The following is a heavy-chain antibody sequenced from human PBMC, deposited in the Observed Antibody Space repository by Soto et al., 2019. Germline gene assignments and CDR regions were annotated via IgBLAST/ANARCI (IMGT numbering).Heavy chain of an antibody. CDR2: ISSNGGST. D-gene: IGHD5-12*01. V-gene: IGHV3-64*01. Sequence: LILSCAASGFTFSTYAMHCVRQAPGKGLEYVSAISSNGGSTYYANSVKGRFTISRDNSKNTLYLQMNSLRAEDTAVYYCAKAVDIVATTSDYWGQGTLVTVSS. CDR3: AKAVDIVATTSDY. J-gene: IGHJ4*02. CDR1: GFTFSTYA.